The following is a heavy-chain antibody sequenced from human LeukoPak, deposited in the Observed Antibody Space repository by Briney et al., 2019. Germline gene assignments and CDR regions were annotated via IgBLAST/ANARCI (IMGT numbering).Heavy chain of an antibody. D-gene: IGHD2-2*01. CDR2: SNHSGST. V-gene: IGHV4-34*01. CDR1: GGSFSGYY. CDR3: ARGLPPPYCSSTSCYLRWFDP. Sequence: SETLSLTCAVYGGSFSGYYWSWIRQPPGKGLEWIGESNHSGSTNYNPSLKSRVTISVDTSKNQFSLKLSSVTAADTAVYYCARGLPPPYCSSTSCYLRWFDPWGQGTLVTVSS. J-gene: IGHJ5*02.